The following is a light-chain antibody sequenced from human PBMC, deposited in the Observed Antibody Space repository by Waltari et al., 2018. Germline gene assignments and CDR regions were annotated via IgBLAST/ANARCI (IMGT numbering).Light chain of an antibody. J-gene: IGKJ4*01. CDR3: QQYYSTPLT. CDR1: QRVLYSSHNKDY. CDR2: WAS. V-gene: IGKV4-1*01. Sequence: DIVMTQSPDSLAVSLGERATINCKSSQRVLYSSHNKDYLAWYQQKPGQPPKLLIYWASTRESGVPDRFSGSGSGTDFTLTISSLQAEEVAVYYCQQYYSTPLTFGGGTKVEIK.